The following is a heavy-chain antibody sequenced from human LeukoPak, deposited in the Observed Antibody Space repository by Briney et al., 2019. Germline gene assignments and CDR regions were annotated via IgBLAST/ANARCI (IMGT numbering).Heavy chain of an antibody. CDR3: ARDVAVAGPFLGDAFDI. V-gene: IGHV3-7*03. Sequence: GGSLRLSCAASGFTFSSHWMTWVRQAPGKGLEWVANIKEDGTRKNYIDSVKGRFTISRDNSKNTLYLQMNSLRAEDTAVYYCARDVAVAGPFLGDAFDIWGQGTMVTVSS. J-gene: IGHJ3*02. CDR2: IKEDGTRK. D-gene: IGHD3-3*02. CDR1: GFTFSSHW.